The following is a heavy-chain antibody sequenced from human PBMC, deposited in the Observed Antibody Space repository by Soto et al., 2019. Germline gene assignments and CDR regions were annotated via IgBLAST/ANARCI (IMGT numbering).Heavy chain of an antibody. V-gene: IGHV3-30*18. CDR3: EKEVVVTAIGGGSHY. D-gene: IGHD2-21*02. J-gene: IGHJ4*02. CDR2: ISYDGSNK. CDR1: GFTFSSYG. Sequence: QVQLVESGGGVVQPGRSLRLSCAASGFTFSSYGMHWVRQAPGKGLEWVAVISYDGSNKYYADSVKGRFTISRDNSKNTRYMQMNSLRAEDTAVYYCEKEVVVTAIGGGSHYWGQGTLVTDSS.